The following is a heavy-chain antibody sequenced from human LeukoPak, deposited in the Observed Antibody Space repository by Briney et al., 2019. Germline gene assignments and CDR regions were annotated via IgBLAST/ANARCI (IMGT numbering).Heavy chain of an antibody. J-gene: IGHJ5*02. V-gene: IGHV4-34*01. Sequence: PSETLSLTCTVSGASISSYYWSWIRQPPGKGLEWIGEVNHSGSTNYNPSLKSRVTISVDTSKNQFSLKLSSVTAADTAVYYCARGNSYYYDCSGYYYWFDPWGQGTLVTVSS. CDR3: ARGNSYYYDCSGYYYWFDP. D-gene: IGHD3-22*01. CDR2: VNHSGST. CDR1: GASISSYY.